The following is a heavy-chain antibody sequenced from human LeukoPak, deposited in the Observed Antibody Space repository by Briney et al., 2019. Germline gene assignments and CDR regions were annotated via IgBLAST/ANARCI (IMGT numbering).Heavy chain of an antibody. Sequence: GASVKVSCKASGYTFTSYGISWVRQAPGQGLEWMGWISAYNGNTNYAQRLQGRVTMTTDTSTSTAYMELRSLRSDDTAVYYCARVFGGGSHNWFDPWGQGTLVTVSS. D-gene: IGHD3-10*02. CDR2: ISAYNGNT. CDR1: GYTFTSYG. CDR3: ARVFGGGSHNWFDP. J-gene: IGHJ5*02. V-gene: IGHV1-18*01.